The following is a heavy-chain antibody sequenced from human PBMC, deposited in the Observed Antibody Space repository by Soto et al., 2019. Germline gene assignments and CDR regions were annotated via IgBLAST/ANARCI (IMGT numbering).Heavy chain of an antibody. CDR1: GYSFTSYW. D-gene: IGHD6-13*01. CDR2: IDPSDSYT. J-gene: IGHJ4*02. V-gene: IGHV5-10-1*01. Sequence: GESLKISCKGSGYSFTSYWISWVRQMPGKGLEWMGRIDPSDSYTNYSPSFQGHVTISADKSISTAYLQWSSLKASDTAMYYCARSGYSSSWADYWGQGTLVTVSS. CDR3: ARSGYSSSWADY.